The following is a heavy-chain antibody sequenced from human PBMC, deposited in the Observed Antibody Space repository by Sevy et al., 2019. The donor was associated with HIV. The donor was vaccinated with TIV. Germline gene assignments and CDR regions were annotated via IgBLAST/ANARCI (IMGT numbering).Heavy chain of an antibody. CDR2: IYNGGRT. CDR1: GFTVSSNY. J-gene: IGHJ3*02. D-gene: IGHD5-18*01. V-gene: IGHV3-53*01. CDR3: AARGYSFVNAFDI. Sequence: GGSLRLSCAASGFTVSSNYMSWVRQAPGKGLEWVSVIYNGGRTYYADSVKGRFTISRDNSKNTLYLQMNSLRAEETAVYYCAARGYSFVNAFDIWGQGTMVTVSS.